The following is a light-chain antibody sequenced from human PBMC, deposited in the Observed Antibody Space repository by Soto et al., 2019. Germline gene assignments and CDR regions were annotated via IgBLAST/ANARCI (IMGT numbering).Light chain of an antibody. CDR2: GVS. CDR3: SSYTTSSTLV. Sequence: QSVLTQPASVSGSPGQSITISCAGTSSDVGNYNYVSWFQQHPGKAPQLIIFGVSYRPSGISNRFSGSKSGNTASLTISGLQGEDEAIYYCSSYTTSSTLVFGTGTKVTVL. V-gene: IGLV2-14*01. CDR1: SSDVGNYNY. J-gene: IGLJ1*01.